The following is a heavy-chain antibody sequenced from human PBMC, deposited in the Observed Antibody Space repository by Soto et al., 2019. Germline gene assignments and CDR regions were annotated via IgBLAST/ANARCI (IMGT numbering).Heavy chain of an antibody. V-gene: IGHV4-34*01. Sequence: QVQLQQWGAGLLKPSETLSLTCGVTGGSFSGSYWSWIRQPPGKGLEWIGEINYGGGTDYNPSLKSRVTISADTSKNHFSLKLISVTAADTAVYYCARGSSGRYGAPWYDPWGQGTLVTVSS. CDR2: INYGGGT. J-gene: IGHJ5*02. CDR3: ARGSSGRYGAPWYDP. CDR1: GGSFSGSY. D-gene: IGHD1-26*01.